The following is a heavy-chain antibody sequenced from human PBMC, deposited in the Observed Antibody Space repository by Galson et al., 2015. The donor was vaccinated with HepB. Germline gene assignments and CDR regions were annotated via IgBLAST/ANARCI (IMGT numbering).Heavy chain of an antibody. V-gene: IGHV3-30*18. D-gene: IGHD4-17*01. CDR1: GFTFRSYG. Sequence: SLRLSCAASGFTFRSYGMHWVRQAPGKGLEWVAVISYDGSTKYYTDSVKGRFTISRDNSKNTLYLQMDSLRAEDTAVYYCAKDRNYGDYGLGNTFDIWGQGTMVTVSS. CDR3: AKDRNYGDYGLGNTFDI. J-gene: IGHJ3*02. CDR2: ISYDGSTK.